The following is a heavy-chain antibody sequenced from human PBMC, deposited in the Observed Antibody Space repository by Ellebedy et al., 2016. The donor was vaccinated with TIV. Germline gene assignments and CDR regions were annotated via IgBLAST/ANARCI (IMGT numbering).Heavy chain of an antibody. CDR3: AKDLRYSAGWGGALDI. Sequence: GESLKISCAASGFNFGGHAMKWVRQAPGKGLEWVSSIGSSAYSTHYADSVKGRFTISRDNSRTTLYLQMNSVRGEDTAVYFCAKDLRYSAGWGGALDIWGHGAMVTVSS. V-gene: IGHV3-23*01. J-gene: IGHJ3*02. CDR2: IGSSAYST. CDR1: GFNFGGHA. D-gene: IGHD2-8*02.